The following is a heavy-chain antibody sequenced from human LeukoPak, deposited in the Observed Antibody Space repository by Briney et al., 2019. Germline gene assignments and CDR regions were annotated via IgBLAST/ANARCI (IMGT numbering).Heavy chain of an antibody. Sequence: GSLRLSCAASGFTFSSYSMNWVRQAPGKGLEWVSYISSSSSTIYYADSVKGRFTISRDNSKNTLYLQMNSLRAEDTAVYYCAKDSIRGSGLADYWGQGTLVTVSS. CDR2: ISSSSSTI. CDR3: AKDSIRGSGLADY. D-gene: IGHD6-19*01. V-gene: IGHV3-48*01. CDR1: GFTFSSYS. J-gene: IGHJ4*02.